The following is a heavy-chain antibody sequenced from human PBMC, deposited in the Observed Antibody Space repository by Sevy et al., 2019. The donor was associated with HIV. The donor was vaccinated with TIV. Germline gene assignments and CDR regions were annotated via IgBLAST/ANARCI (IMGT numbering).Heavy chain of an antibody. V-gene: IGHV4-61*01. Sequence: SETLSLTCTVSGGSVSTDSYYWSWIRQPPGKGLARIGYLFYSGSTNYNPSLQSRVTISLDTSKNQFSLKLSSVTAADTAVYYCARCRSPYGDYATGSFDYWGQGALVTVSS. D-gene: IGHD4-17*01. J-gene: IGHJ4*02. CDR3: ARCRSPYGDYATGSFDY. CDR2: LFYSGST. CDR1: GGSVSTDSYY.